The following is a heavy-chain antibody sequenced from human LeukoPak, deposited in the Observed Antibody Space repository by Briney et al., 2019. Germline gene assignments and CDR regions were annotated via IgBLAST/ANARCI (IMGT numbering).Heavy chain of an antibody. CDR2: INTDGRNT. V-gene: IGHV3-74*01. CDR1: GFTFSTYW. D-gene: IGHD1-7*01. CDR3: AGVGTTWFDP. Sequence: GGSLRLSCAASGFTFSTYWMHWVRQAPGKGLVWVSRINTDGRNTNYADSVKGRFTISRDNAENTLYLQMNSLRVEDTAVYYCAGVGTTWFDPWGQGTLVTVSS. J-gene: IGHJ5*02.